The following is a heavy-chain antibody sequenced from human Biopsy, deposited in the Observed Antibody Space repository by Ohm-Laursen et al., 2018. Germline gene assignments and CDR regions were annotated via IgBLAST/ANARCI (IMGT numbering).Heavy chain of an antibody. V-gene: IGHV3-23*01. J-gene: IGHJ5*02. CDR1: GFTLSDG. CDR2: INGSGGST. CDR3: ARDLYDFCGGCPFDP. D-gene: IGHD3-3*01. Sequence: SLRLSCAASGFTLSDGMTWVRQAPGKGLECVSVINGSGGSTYYADPVKGRFTISRDNSKNTLYLQMNSLRAEDTAMYYCARDLYDFCGGCPFDPWGQGTLVTVS.